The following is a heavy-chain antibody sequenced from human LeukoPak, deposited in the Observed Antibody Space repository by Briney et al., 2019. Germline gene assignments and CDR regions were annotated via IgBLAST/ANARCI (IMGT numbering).Heavy chain of an antibody. CDR1: GFTFRNYW. J-gene: IGHJ6*03. Sequence: GGSLRLSCAASGFTFRNYWMSWVRQAPRKGLEWVAKIKQDESEKYYVDSVKGRFTISRDNAKNSLHLQMNSLRVEDTAVYYCVSGSGSYRTPYYYMDVWGKGTTVTVSS. CDR2: IKQDESEK. CDR3: VSGSGSYRTPYYYMDV. D-gene: IGHD3-10*01. V-gene: IGHV3-7*01.